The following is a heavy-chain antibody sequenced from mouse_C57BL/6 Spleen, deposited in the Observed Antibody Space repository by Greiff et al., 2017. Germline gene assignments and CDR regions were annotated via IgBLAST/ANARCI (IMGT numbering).Heavy chain of an antibody. Sequence: GGGLVQPKGSLKLSCAASGFSFNTYAMNWVRQAPGKGLEWVARIRSKSNNYATYYADSVKDRFTISRDDSESMLYLQMNNLKTEDTAMYYCVRQTYGSSPWYFDVWGTGTTVTVSS. CDR1: GFSFNTYA. J-gene: IGHJ1*03. V-gene: IGHV10-1*01. CDR3: VRQTYGSSPWYFDV. D-gene: IGHD1-1*01. CDR2: IRSKSNNYAT.